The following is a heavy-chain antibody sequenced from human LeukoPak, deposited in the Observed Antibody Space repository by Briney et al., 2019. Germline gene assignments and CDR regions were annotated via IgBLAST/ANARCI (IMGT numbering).Heavy chain of an antibody. CDR3: ARESGWGLPHAFDF. J-gene: IGHJ3*01. CDR1: GFTFDDYT. V-gene: IGHV3-43*01. CDR2: ISWDGGST. Sequence: PGGSLRLSCAASGFTFDDYTMHWVRQAPGKGLEWVSLISWDGGSTYYADSVKGRFTISRDNSKNTLYLQMNSLRAEDTAVYYCARESGWGLPHAFDFWGQGTMVTVSS. D-gene: IGHD3-3*01.